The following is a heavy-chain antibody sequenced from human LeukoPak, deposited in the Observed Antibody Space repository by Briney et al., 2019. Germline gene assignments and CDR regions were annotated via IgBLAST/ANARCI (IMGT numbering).Heavy chain of an antibody. CDR3: ARGSAYYDSSGFDY. D-gene: IGHD3-22*01. V-gene: IGHV4-34*01. CDR2: INHSGST. J-gene: IGHJ4*02. CDR1: GGSFSGYY. Sequence: PSETLSLTCAVYGGSFSGYYWSWIRRPPGKGLEWIGEINHSGSTNYNPSLKSRVTISVDTSKNQFSLKLSSVTAADTAVYYCARGSAYYDSSGFDYWGQGTLVTVSS.